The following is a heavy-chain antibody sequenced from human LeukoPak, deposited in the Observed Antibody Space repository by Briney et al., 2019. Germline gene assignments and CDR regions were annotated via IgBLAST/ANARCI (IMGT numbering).Heavy chain of an antibody. CDR3: AKPGVAGYTSPPDY. D-gene: IGHD5-24*01. CDR1: GGSISSYY. Sequence: SETLSLTCTVSGGSISSYYWSWIRQPAGKGLEWIGRIYTSGSTNYSPSLKSRVTMSVDTSKNQFSLKLSSVTAADTAVYYCAKPGVAGYTSPPDYWGQGTLVTVSS. J-gene: IGHJ4*02. V-gene: IGHV4-4*07. CDR2: IYTSGST.